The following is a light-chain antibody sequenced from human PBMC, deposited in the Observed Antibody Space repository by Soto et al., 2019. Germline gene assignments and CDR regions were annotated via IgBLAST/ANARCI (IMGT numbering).Light chain of an antibody. V-gene: IGLV3-21*02. Sequence: SYELTQPPSVSVAPGQTARISCGGHNIGSTNVHWYQRRPGQAPLLVVYDDSDRPSGIPERFSGSNSGTTATLTISRVEAGDEADYYCQVWDRRSDHVVFGGGTKLTVL. CDR1: NIGSTN. CDR3: QVWDRRSDHVV. CDR2: DDS. J-gene: IGLJ2*01.